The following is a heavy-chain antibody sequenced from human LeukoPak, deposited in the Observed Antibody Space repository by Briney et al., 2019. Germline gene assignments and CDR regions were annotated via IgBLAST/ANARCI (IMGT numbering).Heavy chain of an antibody. J-gene: IGHJ4*02. CDR3: ARYGYYDSSGTLDY. D-gene: IGHD3-22*01. CDR2: IYYSGST. Sequence: SQTLSLTCTVSGGSISSGDYYWSWIRQPPGKGLEWIGYIYYSGSTYYNPSLKSRVTISIDTSKNQFSLKLTSVTAADTAVYYCARYGYYDSSGTLDYWGQGTLVTVSS. CDR1: GGSISSGDYY. V-gene: IGHV4-30-4*01.